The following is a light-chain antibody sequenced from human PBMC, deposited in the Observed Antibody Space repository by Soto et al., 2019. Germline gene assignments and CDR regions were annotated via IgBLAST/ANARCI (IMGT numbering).Light chain of an antibody. CDR3: CSYVSSKTYV. J-gene: IGLJ1*01. CDR2: EVS. CDR1: RTDVGGYNF. V-gene: IGLV2-14*01. Sequence: QSALTQPASVSGSPGQSITISCTGTRTDVGGYNFVSWYQQHPGKAPKLIIYEVSNRPSGVSNRFSGSKSDNTASLTISGLQAEDEADYYCCSYVSSKTYVFGTGTKVTGL.